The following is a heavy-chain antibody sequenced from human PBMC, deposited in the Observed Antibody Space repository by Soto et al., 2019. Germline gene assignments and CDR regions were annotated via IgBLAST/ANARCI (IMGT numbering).Heavy chain of an antibody. J-gene: IGHJ4*02. Sequence: GGSLRLSCAASGFTFDDYAMHWVRQAPGKGLEWVSGISWNSGSIGYADSVKGRFTISRDNAKNSLYLQMNSLRAEDTAVYYCARDPAEGGYYFDYWGQGSLVTVSS. V-gene: IGHV3-9*01. CDR2: ISWNSGSI. CDR1: GFTFDDYA. CDR3: ARDPAEGGYYFDY. D-gene: IGHD3-22*01.